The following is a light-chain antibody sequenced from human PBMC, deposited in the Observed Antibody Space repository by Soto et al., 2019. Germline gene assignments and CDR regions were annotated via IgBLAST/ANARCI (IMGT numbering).Light chain of an antibody. V-gene: IGLV4-69*01. CDR2: LNSDGRH. CDR1: SGHSGNA. CDR3: QTWGTGIRI. Sequence: QSVLTQSPSASASLGASVKLTCTLNSGHSGNAIAWYQQQPEKGPRFLMKLNSDGRHRRGDGIPDRFSGSSSGAERYLTIASLQSEDEADYYCQTWGTGIRIFGGGTKVTVL. J-gene: IGLJ2*01.